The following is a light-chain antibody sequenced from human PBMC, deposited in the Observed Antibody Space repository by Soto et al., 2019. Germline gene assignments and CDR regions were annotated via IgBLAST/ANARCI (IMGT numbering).Light chain of an antibody. CDR2: AAS. Sequence: AIRMTQSPSSLSASTGDRVTITCRASQGISSYLAWYQQKPGKAPKLLIYAASTLQSGVPSRFSGSGSGTDFTLTISCLQSEDFATYYCPQYYSYPRTLGHGTKVEIQ. J-gene: IGKJ1*01. CDR3: PQYYSYPRT. V-gene: IGKV1-8*01. CDR1: QGISSY.